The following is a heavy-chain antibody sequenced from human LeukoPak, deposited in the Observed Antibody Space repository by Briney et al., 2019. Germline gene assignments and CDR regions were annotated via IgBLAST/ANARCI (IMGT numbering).Heavy chain of an antibody. Sequence: GGSLRLSCAASGFTFRSYWMSWVRQAPGKGREGVANIKQDGSQKYYVGSVKGRFTISRDNAKNSLYLQMNSLRVDDTAVYYCGRLGIITAAGSNDYWGQGTLVTVSS. CDR1: GFTFRSYW. CDR3: GRLGIITAAGSNDY. D-gene: IGHD6-13*01. CDR2: IKQDGSQK. J-gene: IGHJ4*02. V-gene: IGHV3-7*01.